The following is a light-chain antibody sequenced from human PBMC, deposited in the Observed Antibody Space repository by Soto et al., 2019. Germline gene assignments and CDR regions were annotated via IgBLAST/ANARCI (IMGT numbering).Light chain of an antibody. CDR2: DAS. Sequence: DIQMTQSPSTLSASVGDRVTITCRASLSISNWLAWYQLKPGEAPKLLIYDASSLQSGVPSRFSGSGSGTEFTLTISSLQPDDFATYYCQQYNSYSFTFGPGTKVDIK. CDR1: LSISNW. V-gene: IGKV1-5*01. J-gene: IGKJ3*01. CDR3: QQYNSYSFT.